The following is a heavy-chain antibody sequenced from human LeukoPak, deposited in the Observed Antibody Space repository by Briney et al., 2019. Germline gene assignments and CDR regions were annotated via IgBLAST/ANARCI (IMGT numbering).Heavy chain of an antibody. D-gene: IGHD6-13*01. CDR3: VIYSSSWGDAIDI. V-gene: IGHV4-59*01. J-gene: IGHJ3*02. CDR1: RGSISSYY. CDR2: IYDSGST. Sequence: PSETLSLTCTVSRGSISSYYWSWIRQLPGQGLEWIGYIYDSGSTEYNPSLKSRVNISVDTFYNQSSLKLSTGTDADTGVSFCVIYSSSWGDAIDIWGQGTMVTVSS.